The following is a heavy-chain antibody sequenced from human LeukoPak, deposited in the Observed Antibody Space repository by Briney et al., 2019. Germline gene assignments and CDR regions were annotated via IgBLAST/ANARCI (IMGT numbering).Heavy chain of an antibody. D-gene: IGHD3-10*01. J-gene: IGHJ3*02. V-gene: IGHV3-30*02. Sequence: GGSLRLSCAASGFTFSSYGMHWVRQAPGKGLEWVAFIRYDGSNKYYADSVKGRFTISRDNSKNTLCLQMNSRRAEDTAVYHCANLDGLLWFGESNFAFDIWGQGTMVTVSS. CDR1: GFTFSSYG. CDR2: IRYDGSNK. CDR3: ANLDGLLWFGESNFAFDI.